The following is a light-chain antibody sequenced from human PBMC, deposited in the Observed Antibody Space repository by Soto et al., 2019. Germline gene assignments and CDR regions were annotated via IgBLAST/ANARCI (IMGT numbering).Light chain of an antibody. CDR2: DAS. CDR3: QQRSNWPPVIT. V-gene: IGKV3-11*01. J-gene: IGKJ5*01. Sequence: EIVLTQSPATLSLSPGERATLSCRASQTFSSHLAWYQQKPGQAPRLLIYDASKRATGIPARFSGRGSGTDFTLTISRLEPEEFAVYYCQQRSNWPPVITFGQGTRLE. CDR1: QTFSSH.